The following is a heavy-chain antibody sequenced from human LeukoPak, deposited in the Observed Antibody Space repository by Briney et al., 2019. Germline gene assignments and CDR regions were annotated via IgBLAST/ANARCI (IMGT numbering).Heavy chain of an antibody. V-gene: IGHV1-8*01. J-gene: IGHJ6*03. D-gene: IGHD3-10*01. CDR2: MNPNSGNT. Sequence: GASVKVSCKASGYTFTSYDINWVRQATGQGLEWMGWMNPNSGNTGYAQKFQGRVTMTRNTSISTANMELSSLRSEDTAVYYCARGRKVRGVRYYYYYYMDVWGKGTTVTVSS. CDR3: ARGRKVRGVRYYYYYYMDV. CDR1: GYTFTSYD.